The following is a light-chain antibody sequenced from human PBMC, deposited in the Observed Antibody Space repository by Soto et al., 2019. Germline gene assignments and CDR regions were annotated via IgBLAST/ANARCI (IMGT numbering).Light chain of an antibody. CDR1: SSDIGAYDY. CDR2: EVN. CDR3: FSFTTTSTNV. J-gene: IGLJ1*01. V-gene: IGLV2-14*01. Sequence: QSVQTHPASLPRSPGHSITISCTGTSSDIGAYDYVSWFQQHPGKAPKLMISEVNNRPSGVSNRFSGSKSGNTAYLTISGLQVEDEAEHFCFSFTTTSTNVFGTGTKVTVL.